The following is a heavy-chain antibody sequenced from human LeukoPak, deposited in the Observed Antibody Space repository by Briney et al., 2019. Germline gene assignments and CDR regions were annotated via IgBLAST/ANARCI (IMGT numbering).Heavy chain of an antibody. J-gene: IGHJ3*02. V-gene: IGHV3-33*06. Sequence: GRSLRLSCAASGFTFSSYGMHWVRQAPGKGLEWVAVIWYDGSNKYYAGSVKGRFTISRDNSKNTLYLQMNSLRAEDTAVYYCAKDPTVGALRAFDIWGQGTMVTVSS. CDR3: AKDPTVGALRAFDI. D-gene: IGHD1-26*01. CDR1: GFTFSSYG. CDR2: IWYDGSNK.